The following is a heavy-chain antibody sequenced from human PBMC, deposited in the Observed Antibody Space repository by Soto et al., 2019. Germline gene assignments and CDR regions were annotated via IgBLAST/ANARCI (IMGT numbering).Heavy chain of an antibody. CDR1: GFTFSSYA. D-gene: IGHD5-18*01. Sequence: QVQLVESGGGVVQPGRSLRLSCAASGFTFSSYAMHWVRQAPGKGLEWVAVISYDGSNKYYADSVKGRFTISRDNSKNTLYLQMNSLRAEDTAVYYCARDGRYSYGPVYGMDVWSQGSTVTVSS. J-gene: IGHJ6*02. CDR2: ISYDGSNK. V-gene: IGHV3-30-3*01. CDR3: ARDGRYSYGPVYGMDV.